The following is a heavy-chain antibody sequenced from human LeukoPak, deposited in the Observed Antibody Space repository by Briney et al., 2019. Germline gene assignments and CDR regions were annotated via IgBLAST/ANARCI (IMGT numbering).Heavy chain of an antibody. J-gene: IGHJ2*01. D-gene: IGHD1-1*01. V-gene: IGHV4-59*08. CDR3: ARAVGVGRGTYFDL. CDR2: ISYSGST. CDR1: GGSIRSDY. Sequence: SETLSLTCTVSGGSIRSDYWSWIRQPPGKGLEWIGYISYSGSTNYNPSLKSRVTISVDTSKNQFSLKLSSMTAADTAVYSCARAVGVGRGTYFDLWGRGTLVTVSS.